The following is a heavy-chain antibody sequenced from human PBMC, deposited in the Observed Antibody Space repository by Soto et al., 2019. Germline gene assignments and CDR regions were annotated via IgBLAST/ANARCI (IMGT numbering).Heavy chain of an antibody. J-gene: IGHJ4*02. Sequence: QVQLVQSGGEVKKPGASVNISCKATGYTFISYSITWVRQARGQGLEWMGWISTYNGNTKYAQSLQGRVTLTRDTSTNTAFMEIRGLRSDDTAIYYCAREGAHSTGWYDYFDQWGQGTLVAVSS. D-gene: IGHD6-13*01. CDR2: ISTYNGNT. CDR3: AREGAHSTGWYDYFDQ. CDR1: GYTFISYS. V-gene: IGHV1-18*04.